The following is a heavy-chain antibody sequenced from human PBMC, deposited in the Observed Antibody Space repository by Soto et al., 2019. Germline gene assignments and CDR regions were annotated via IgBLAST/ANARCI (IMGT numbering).Heavy chain of an antibody. V-gene: IGHV3-23*01. CDR1: GFSVSSHS. J-gene: IGHJ4*02. Sequence: GSLRLSCAASGFSVSSHSMTWVRQAPGKGLEYVSGISVGGDKEFYADSVRGRFTVSRDNSKNILYLQMDSLRVDDTAIYYCSRWDGYGDYWGQGTLVTVSS. D-gene: IGHD5-12*01. CDR2: ISVGGDKE. CDR3: SRWDGYGDY.